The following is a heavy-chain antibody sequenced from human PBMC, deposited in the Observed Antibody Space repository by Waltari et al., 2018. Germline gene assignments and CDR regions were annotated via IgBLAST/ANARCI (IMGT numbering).Heavy chain of an antibody. CDR1: GFTFGDYA. V-gene: IGHV3-49*04. Sequence: PGRSLRLSCTASGFTFGDYAMSWVRQAPGKGLEWVRFIRSKAYGGTTEYAASVKGRFTISRDDSKSIAYLQMNSLKTEDTAVYYCTSVYYDFWSGYRRGFDYWGQGTLVTVSS. D-gene: IGHD3-3*01. CDR3: TSVYYDFWSGYRRGFDY. J-gene: IGHJ4*02. CDR2: IRSKAYGGTT.